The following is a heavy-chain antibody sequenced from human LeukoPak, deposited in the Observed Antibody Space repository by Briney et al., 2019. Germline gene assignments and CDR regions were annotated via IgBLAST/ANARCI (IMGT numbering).Heavy chain of an antibody. Sequence: SETLSLTCTVSGGSISSSSYYWGWIRQPPGKGLEWIGSIYYSGSTYYNPSLKSRVTISVDTSKNQFSLKLSSVTAADTAVYYCARHYSGSPDWGQGTLVTVSS. CDR3: ARHYSGSPD. D-gene: IGHD1-26*01. V-gene: IGHV4-39*01. J-gene: IGHJ4*02. CDR1: GGSISSSSYY. CDR2: IYYSGST.